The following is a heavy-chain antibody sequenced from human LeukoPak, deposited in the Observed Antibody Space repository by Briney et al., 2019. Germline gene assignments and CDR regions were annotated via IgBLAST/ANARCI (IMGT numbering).Heavy chain of an antibody. CDR2: IRYDASNR. J-gene: IGHJ4*02. Sequence: PGGSLRLSCAASGLTFSNYGMHWVRQAPGKGLEWVAFIRYDASNRYYADSVKGRFTISRDNSENTLYLQMNSLRAEDTAVYYCAKKETTVTTFFENWGQGTLVTVSS. CDR1: GLTFSNYG. D-gene: IGHD4-17*01. V-gene: IGHV3-30*02. CDR3: AKKETTVTTFFEN.